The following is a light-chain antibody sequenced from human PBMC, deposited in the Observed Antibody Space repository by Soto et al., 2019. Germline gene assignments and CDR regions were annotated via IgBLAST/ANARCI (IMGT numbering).Light chain of an antibody. Sequence: DIPMTQSPSTLSASVGDRITITCRASETISRWLAWYQQKPGKAPKVLIYDVSNLESGVPSRFSGSGSGTEFTLTINSLQPDDFATYYCLQYDTYWTFGQGTKVEIK. CDR2: DVS. CDR3: LQYDTYWT. J-gene: IGKJ1*01. V-gene: IGKV1-5*01. CDR1: ETISRW.